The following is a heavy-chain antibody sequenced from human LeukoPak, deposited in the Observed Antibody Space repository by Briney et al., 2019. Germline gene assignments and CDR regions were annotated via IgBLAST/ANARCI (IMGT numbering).Heavy chain of an antibody. J-gene: IGHJ4*02. CDR3: AYSRAVQTGAFDY. CDR1: GGTFSSYA. D-gene: IGHD1-1*01. V-gene: IGHV1-2*06. Sequence: ASVKLSCKSSGGTFSSYAISWVRQAPGQGLEWMGRINPNSGGTNYAQKFQGRVTMTRDTSISTAYMELSRLRSDDTAVYYCAYSRAVQTGAFDYWGQGTLVTVSS. CDR2: INPNSGGT.